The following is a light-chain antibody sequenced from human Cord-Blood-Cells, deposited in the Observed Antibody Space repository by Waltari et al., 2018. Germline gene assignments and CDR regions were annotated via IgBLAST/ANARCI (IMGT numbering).Light chain of an antibody. CDR1: QDISNY. CDR3: QQYDNLPRT. CDR2: DAS. Sequence: DIQMTQSPSSLSASVGDRVTITCQASQDISNYLNWYQQKPGKAPKLLIYDASNLETGVPSRFSGSESGTDFTFTISSLQPEDIATYYCQQYDNLPRTFGQGTKLEIK. J-gene: IGKJ2*01. V-gene: IGKV1-33*01.